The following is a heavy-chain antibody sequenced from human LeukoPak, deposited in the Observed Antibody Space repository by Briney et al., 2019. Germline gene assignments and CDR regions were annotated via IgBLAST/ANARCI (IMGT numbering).Heavy chain of an antibody. V-gene: IGHV3-74*01. CDR2: INEDGSTT. J-gene: IGHJ4*02. CDR3: VRDLGGRSGH. CDR1: GFTFSSNW. D-gene: IGHD1-26*01. Sequence: GGSLRLSCAASGFTFSSNWMHWVRQAPGKGLVWVSRINEDGSTTNYADSVKGRSTIFRDNAKNTLYLQMNSLRAEDAAVYYCVRDLGGRSGHWGQGTLVTVSS.